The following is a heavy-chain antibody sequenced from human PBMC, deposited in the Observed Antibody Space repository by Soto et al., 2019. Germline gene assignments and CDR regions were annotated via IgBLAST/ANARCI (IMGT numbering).Heavy chain of an antibody. CDR2: IFSNDEK. D-gene: IGHD6-19*01. J-gene: IGHJ2*01. V-gene: IGHV2-26*01. CDR1: GFSLSNARMG. CDR3: ARPVAASVLGSYWYFDL. Sequence: QVTLKESGPVLVKPTETLTLTCTVSGFSLSNARMGVSWIRQPPGKALEWLAHIFSNDEKSYSTSLKGRLTISKDTSKSQVVLTMTNMDPVDTATYYCARPVAASVLGSYWYFDLWGRGTLVTVSS.